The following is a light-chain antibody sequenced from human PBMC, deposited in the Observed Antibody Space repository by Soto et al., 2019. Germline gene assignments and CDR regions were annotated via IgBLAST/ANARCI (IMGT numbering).Light chain of an antibody. CDR3: QQRSKWPLT. CDR2: DAS. Sequence: EIVLTQSPATLSLSPGEGATLSCRASESISSYLGWYQQKPGQAPRLLIYDASNRAAGIPARFSGSGSGTDFTLTISSLEPEDFAVYYCQQRSKWPLTLGGGTKVEIK. V-gene: IGKV3-11*01. J-gene: IGKJ4*01. CDR1: ESISSY.